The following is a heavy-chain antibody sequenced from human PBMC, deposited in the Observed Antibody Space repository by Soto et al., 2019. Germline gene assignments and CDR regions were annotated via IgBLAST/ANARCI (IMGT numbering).Heavy chain of an antibody. D-gene: IGHD6-19*01. CDR3: ARDQYSSPKGYYYYGMDV. Sequence: ASVKVSCKASGGTFSSYAISWVRQAPGQGLEWMGGIIPIFGTANYAQKFQGRVTITADESTSTAYMELSSLRSEDTAVYYCARDQYSSPKGYYYYGMDVWGQGTTVTVSS. J-gene: IGHJ6*02. CDR2: IIPIFGTA. V-gene: IGHV1-69*13. CDR1: GGTFSSYA.